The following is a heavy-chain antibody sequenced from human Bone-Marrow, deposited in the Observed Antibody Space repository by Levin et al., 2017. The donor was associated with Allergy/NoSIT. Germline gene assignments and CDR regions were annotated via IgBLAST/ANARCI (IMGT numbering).Heavy chain of an antibody. J-gene: IGHJ6*02. Sequence: PVASVKVSCKASGGTFNNFAISWVRQAPGQGLEWMGGIIPIFGSPNYAQKFQGRVTITADKSTSTAYMELSGLSSEDTAVYYCARDDRNVVIPAYTAIDSYFYYSMDVWGHGTTVTVSS. CDR3: ARDDRNVVIPAYTAIDSYFYYSMDV. V-gene: IGHV1-69*06. CDR1: GGTFNNFA. CDR2: IIPIFGSP. D-gene: IGHD2-2*01.